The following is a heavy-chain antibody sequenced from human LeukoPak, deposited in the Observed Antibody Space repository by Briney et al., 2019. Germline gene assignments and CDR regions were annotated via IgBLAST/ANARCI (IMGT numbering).Heavy chain of an antibody. CDR1: GASISRYSFY. CDR3: ASGPLYKLRFLERSTYYMDV. D-gene: IGHD3-3*01. V-gene: IGHV4-39*07. CDR2: IYHSGST. Sequence: SETLSLTCTVSGASISRYSFYWGWIRQSPGKGLEWIGSIYHSGSTNYNPSLKSRVTISVDTSKNQFSLKLSSVTAADTAVYYCASGPLYKLRFLERSTYYMDVWGKGTTVTVSS. J-gene: IGHJ6*03.